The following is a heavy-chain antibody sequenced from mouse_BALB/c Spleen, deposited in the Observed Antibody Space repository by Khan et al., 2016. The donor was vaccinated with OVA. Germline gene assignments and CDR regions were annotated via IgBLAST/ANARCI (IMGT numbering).Heavy chain of an antibody. V-gene: IGHV3-2*02. D-gene: IGHD4-1*01. J-gene: IGHJ4*01. CDR2: ISYSGST. Sequence: EVQLQESGPGLVKPSQSLSPTCTVTGYSITSDYAWNWIRQFPGNQLEWMGYISYSGSTTYNPSLTSRISITRDTSKDQFFLQLKSVTSEDTATYYCASELGRYYALDYWGQGTSVTVSS. CDR3: ASELGRYYALDY. CDR1: GYSITSDYA.